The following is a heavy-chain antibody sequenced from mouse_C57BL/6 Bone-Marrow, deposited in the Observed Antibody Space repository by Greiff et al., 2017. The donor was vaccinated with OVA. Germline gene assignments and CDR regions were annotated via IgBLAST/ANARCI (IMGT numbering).Heavy chain of an antibody. D-gene: IGHD2-10*01. Sequence: VQLQQPGAELVMPGASVKLSCKASGYTFTSYWMHWVKQRPGQGLEWIGEIDPSDSYTNYNQKFKGKSTLTVDKSSSTAYMQLSSLTSEDSAVYDGARGGLLCLYWYFDVWGTGTTVTVSS. CDR3: ARGGLLCLYWYFDV. CDR2: IDPSDSYT. CDR1: GYTFTSYW. V-gene: IGHV1-69*01. J-gene: IGHJ1*03.